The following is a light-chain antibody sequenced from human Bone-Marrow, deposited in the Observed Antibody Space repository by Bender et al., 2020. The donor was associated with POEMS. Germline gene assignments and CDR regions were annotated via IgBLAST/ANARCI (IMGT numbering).Light chain of an antibody. CDR3: NSFTTSNTRV. J-gene: IGLJ3*02. Sequence: QSVLTQPPSASGTPGQRVTISCSGGSSNIGAHAVNWYQHLPGTAPKLLIYSSHRRPSEVPDRFSGSRSGNTASLTISGLQAEDEAYYYCNSFTTSNTRVFGGGTKVTVL. V-gene: IGLV1-44*01. CDR1: SSNIGAHA. CDR2: SSH.